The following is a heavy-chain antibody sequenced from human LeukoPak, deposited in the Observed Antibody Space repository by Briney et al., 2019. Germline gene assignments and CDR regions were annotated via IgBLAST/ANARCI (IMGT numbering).Heavy chain of an antibody. V-gene: IGHV4-34*01. CDR2: INHSGST. CDR3: ARSELLWFGRVNSGFDY. CDR1: GGSFSGYY. Sequence: PSETLSLTCAVYGGSFSGYYWSWIRQPPGKGLEWIGEINHSGSTNYNPSLKSRVTISVDTSRNQFSLKLSSVTAADTALYYCARSELLWFGRVNSGFDYWGQGALVTVPS. D-gene: IGHD3-10*01. J-gene: IGHJ4*02.